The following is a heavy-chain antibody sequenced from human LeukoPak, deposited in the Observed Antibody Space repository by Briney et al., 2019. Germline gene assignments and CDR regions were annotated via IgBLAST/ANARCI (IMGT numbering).Heavy chain of an antibody. CDR2: ISYDGSNK. V-gene: IGHV3-30*18. Sequence: SGGSLRLSCAASGFTFSNYAVHWVRQAPGKGLEWVAVISYDGSNKYYADSVKGRFTISRDNSKNTLYLQMNSLRAEDTAVYYCAKDQGDSSGWYPTDAFDIWGQGTMVTVSS. CDR3: AKDQGDSSGWYPTDAFDI. CDR1: GFTFSNYA. J-gene: IGHJ3*02. D-gene: IGHD6-19*01.